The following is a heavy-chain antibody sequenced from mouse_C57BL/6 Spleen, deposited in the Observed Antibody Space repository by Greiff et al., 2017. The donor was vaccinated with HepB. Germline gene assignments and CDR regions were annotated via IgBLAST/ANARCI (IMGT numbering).Heavy chain of an antibody. D-gene: IGHD2-3*01. V-gene: IGHV1-52*01. CDR1: GYTFTSYW. CDR2: IDPSDSET. CDR3: ARGDDGQSYWYFDV. J-gene: IGHJ1*03. Sequence: QVHVKQPGAELVRPGSSVKLSCKASGYTFTSYWMHWVKQRPIQGLEWIGNIDPSDSETHYNQKFKDKATLTVDKSSSTAYMQLSSLTSEDSAVYDCARGDDGQSYWYFDVWGTGTTVTVSS.